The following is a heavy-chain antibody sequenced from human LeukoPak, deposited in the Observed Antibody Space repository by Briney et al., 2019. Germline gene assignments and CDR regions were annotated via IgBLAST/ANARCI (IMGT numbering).Heavy chain of an antibody. D-gene: IGHD3-10*01. Sequence: SETLSLTCTVSGGSISTSSYYWGWIRQPPGKGLEWIGSIYYSGSTYYNPSLKSRVTISVDTSKNQFSLKLTSVTAADTAVYYCARERRGTDAFDIWGQGTMVTVSS. CDR2: IYYSGST. J-gene: IGHJ3*02. V-gene: IGHV4-39*07. CDR1: GGSISTSSYY. CDR3: ARERRGTDAFDI.